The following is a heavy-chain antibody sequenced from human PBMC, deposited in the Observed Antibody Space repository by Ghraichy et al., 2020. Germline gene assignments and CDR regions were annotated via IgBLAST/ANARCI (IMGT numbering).Heavy chain of an antibody. D-gene: IGHD2-21*02. J-gene: IGHJ4*02. CDR3: ARDLTYCSGDCYSDY. CDR2: ISSSGITI. Sequence: GGSLRLSCAASGFTFSSYTMNWVRQAPGKGLEWVSYISSSGITIYYADSVKGRFTISRDNAKNSLYLQMNSLRDEDTAVYYCARDLTYCSGDCYSDYWGKGTLVTVSS. CDR1: GFTFSSYT. V-gene: IGHV3-48*02.